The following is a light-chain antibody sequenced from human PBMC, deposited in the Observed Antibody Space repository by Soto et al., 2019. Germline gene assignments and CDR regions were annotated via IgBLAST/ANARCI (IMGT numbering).Light chain of an antibody. CDR1: QSVSSN. Sequence: EILMTQSPGTLSVSPGERATLSSRASQSVSSNLAWYQQKPGQAPRLLIYGASTRATGIPARFSGSGSGTEFTLTISSLQSEDFAVYYCQQYNNWPRVFGQGTKVDIK. J-gene: IGKJ2*01. CDR2: GAS. V-gene: IGKV3-15*01. CDR3: QQYNNWPRV.